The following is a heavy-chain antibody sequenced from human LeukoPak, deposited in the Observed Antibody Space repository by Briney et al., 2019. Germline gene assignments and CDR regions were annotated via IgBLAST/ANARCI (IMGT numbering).Heavy chain of an antibody. Sequence: SETLSLTCTVSGGSISSSSYYWGWIRQPPGKGLEWIGSIYYSGSTYYNPSLKSRVTISVDTSKNQFSLKLSSVTAADTAVYCCARPTYYYDSSGHDAFDIWGQGTMVTVSS. CDR2: IYYSGST. J-gene: IGHJ3*02. V-gene: IGHV4-39*01. D-gene: IGHD3-22*01. CDR3: ARPTYYYDSSGHDAFDI. CDR1: GGSISSSSYY.